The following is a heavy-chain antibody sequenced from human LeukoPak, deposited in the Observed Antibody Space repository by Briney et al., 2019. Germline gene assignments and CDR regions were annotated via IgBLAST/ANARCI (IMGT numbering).Heavy chain of an antibody. CDR2: IYSGGST. CDR1: GFTFSDYY. CDR3: ARSGFFGVVTVDY. Sequence: GGSLRLSCAASGFTFSDYYMSWIRQAPGKGLEWVSIIYSGGSTFYSDSVKGRFTISRDNSKNTLYLQMNSLRAEDTAVYYCARSGFFGVVTVDYWGQGTLVTVSS. J-gene: IGHJ4*02. D-gene: IGHD3-3*01. V-gene: IGHV3-53*01.